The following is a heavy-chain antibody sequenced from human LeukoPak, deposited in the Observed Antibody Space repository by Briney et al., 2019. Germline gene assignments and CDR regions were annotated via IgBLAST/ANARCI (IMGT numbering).Heavy chain of an antibody. J-gene: IGHJ4*02. CDR3: ATLDSYYDNSGRPLIPD. Sequence: GASLKVSCNISGYTLTDFSMPWVRQAPGKGLEWMGGFNREDDEPIYAPHFRGRVTVTEDTSTDTAYMELSSLRSEDTAVYYCATLDSYYDNSGRPLIPDWGQGTLVTVSS. CDR1: GYTLTDFS. CDR2: FNREDDEP. D-gene: IGHD3-22*01. V-gene: IGHV1-24*01.